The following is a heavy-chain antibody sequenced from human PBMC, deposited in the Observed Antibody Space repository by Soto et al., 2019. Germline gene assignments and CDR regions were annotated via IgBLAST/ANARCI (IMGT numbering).Heavy chain of an antibody. D-gene: IGHD4-17*01. CDR3: AKEVGAAVTTFTTWYFDL. CDR1: GFTFSSCG. V-gene: IGHV3-30*18. J-gene: IGHJ2*01. Sequence: QVQLVESGGGVVQPGTSLRLSCAASGFTFSSCGMHWVRQAPGKGLEWVAVLSYDGTNGYYADSVKGRFTISRDNSENTLYLQMKSLTTEDTAVDYCAKEVGAAVTTFTTWYFDLWGRGTLVTVSS. CDR2: LSYDGTNG.